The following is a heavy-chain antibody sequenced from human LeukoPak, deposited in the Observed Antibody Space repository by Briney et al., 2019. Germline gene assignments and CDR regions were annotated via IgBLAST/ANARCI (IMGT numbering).Heavy chain of an antibody. J-gene: IGHJ4*02. V-gene: IGHV3-53*01. CDR2: IYIDGRT. CDR3: TSFHSGQYF. D-gene: IGHD3-22*01. CDR1: GFTVGDNY. Sequence: PGGSLRLSCEASGFTVGDNYMNWVRQAPGKGLEWVSVIYIDGRTDCADSVKGRFTISRDNSKNTVYLQMNTVTAEDTAVYYCTSFHSGQYFGGQGTLVTVSS.